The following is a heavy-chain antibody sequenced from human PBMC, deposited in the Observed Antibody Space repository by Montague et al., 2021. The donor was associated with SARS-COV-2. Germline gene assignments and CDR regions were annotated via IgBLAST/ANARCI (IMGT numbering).Heavy chain of an antibody. V-gene: IGHV4-59*01. CDR1: SGSISSYY. D-gene: IGHD6-13*01. CDR2: IYYSGST. Sequence: SETLSLTCTVSSGSISSYYWSWIRQPPGKGLEWIGYIYYSGSTNYNPSLKSRVTISVDTSKNQFSLKLSSVTAADTAVYYCARGAGYSSSWYLAFVIWGQGTMVTVSS. J-gene: IGHJ3*02. CDR3: ARGAGYSSSWYLAFVI.